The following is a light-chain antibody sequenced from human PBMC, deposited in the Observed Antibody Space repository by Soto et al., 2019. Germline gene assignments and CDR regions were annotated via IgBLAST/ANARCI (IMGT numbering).Light chain of an antibody. Sequence: QSVLTQPPSASGSPGQSVTISCTGTSSDVGAYKYVSWYQQYPGKAPKLMIYEVTKRPSGVPDRFSGSKSGNTASLTVSXXXXXXXXXYXCTSYVGNDIWVFGGGTKL. CDR3: TSYVGNDIWV. CDR2: EVT. V-gene: IGLV2-8*01. CDR1: SSDVGAYKY. J-gene: IGLJ3*02.